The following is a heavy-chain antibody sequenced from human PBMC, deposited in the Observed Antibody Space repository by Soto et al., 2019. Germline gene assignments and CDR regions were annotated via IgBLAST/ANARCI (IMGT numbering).Heavy chain of an antibody. CDR1: GGSFSGYY. J-gene: IGHJ6*02. CDR3: AREYYDILTGYYYGMDV. Sequence: PSETLSLTCAVYGGSFSGYYWSWIRQPPGKGLEWIGEINHSGSTNYNPSLKSRVTISVDTSKNQFSLKLSSVTAADTAVYYCAREYYDILTGYYYGMDVWGQGTTVTVSS. V-gene: IGHV4-34*01. CDR2: INHSGST. D-gene: IGHD3-9*01.